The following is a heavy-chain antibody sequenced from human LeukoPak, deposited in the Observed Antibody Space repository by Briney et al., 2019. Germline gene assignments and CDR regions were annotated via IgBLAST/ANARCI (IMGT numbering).Heavy chain of an antibody. CDR1: GFTFSSYS. CDR3: ARVGYCSGGSCLNFDY. V-gene: IGHV3-21*01. J-gene: IGHJ4*02. Sequence: GGSLRLSCAASGFTFSSYSMNWVRQAPGKGLEWVSSISSSSSYIYYADSVKGRFTISRDNAKNSLYLQMNSLRAEDTAVYYCARVGYCSGGSCLNFDYWGQGTLVTVSS. D-gene: IGHD2-15*01. CDR2: ISSSSSYI.